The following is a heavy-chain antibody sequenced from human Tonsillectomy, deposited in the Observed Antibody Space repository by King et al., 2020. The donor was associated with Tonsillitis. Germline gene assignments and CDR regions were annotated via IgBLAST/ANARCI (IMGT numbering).Heavy chain of an antibody. J-gene: IGHJ4*01. Sequence: QLQESGPGLVKPXETRSLXCTVSGGSISSSXYSWAWIRQPPGKGLEWIGNMYYSGSTYXNPSLXSRXTXSVDTXKXXXSXKLSPVTHAAPAVYYCIXXXXXXXRXXXGXGXLVTXSS. CDR3: IXXXXXXXRXX. CDR2: MYYSGST. V-gene: IGHV4-39*01. CDR1: GGSISSSXYS.